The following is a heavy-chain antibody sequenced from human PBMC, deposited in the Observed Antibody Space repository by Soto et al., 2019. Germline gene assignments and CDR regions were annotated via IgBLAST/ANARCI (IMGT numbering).Heavy chain of an antibody. CDR3: ARDYRQQWLVHWFDP. J-gene: IGHJ5*02. V-gene: IGHV4-31*03. CDR2: IYYSGST. Sequence: SETLSLTCTVSGGSISSGGYYWSWIRQHPGKGLEWIGYIYYSGSTYYNPSLKSRVTISVDTSKNQFSLKLSSVTAADTAVYYCARDYRQQWLVHWFDPWGQGTLVTVSS. CDR1: GGSISSGGYY. D-gene: IGHD6-19*01.